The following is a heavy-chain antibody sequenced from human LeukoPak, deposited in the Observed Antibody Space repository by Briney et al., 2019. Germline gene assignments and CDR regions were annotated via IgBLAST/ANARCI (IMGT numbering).Heavy chain of an antibody. CDR2: VYYTGAS. CDR3: AVGAAAGP. J-gene: IGHJ4*02. Sequence: SETLSLTCTVSGGSISSSSYYWGWIRQPPGKGLEWIGSVYYTGASYYNPSLKSRVTISIDTSKKHFSLKLTSVTAADTAVYYCAVGAAAGPWGQGTLVTVSS. D-gene: IGHD6-13*01. V-gene: IGHV4-39*07. CDR1: GGSISSSSYY.